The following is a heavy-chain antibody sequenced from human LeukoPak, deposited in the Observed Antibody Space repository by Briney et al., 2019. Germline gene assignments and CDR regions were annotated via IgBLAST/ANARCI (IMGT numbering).Heavy chain of an antibody. D-gene: IGHD6-25*01. CDR1: GFTFSSFW. CDR2: IKLDGGER. V-gene: IGHV3-7*01. Sequence: GGSLRLSCTASGFTFSSFWMNWVRQAPGKGLEWVANIKLDGGERYYVDSVKGRFTISRDNAKNSLYLQMNSLRVEDTAVYYCARGRLGYWGQGILVTVSS. J-gene: IGHJ4*02. CDR3: ARGRLGY.